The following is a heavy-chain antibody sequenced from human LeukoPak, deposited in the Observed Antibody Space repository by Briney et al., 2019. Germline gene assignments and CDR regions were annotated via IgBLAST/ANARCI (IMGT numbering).Heavy chain of an antibody. CDR3: ARESLAGLGY. CDR2: ISYDGSNK. D-gene: IGHD6-19*01. CDR1: GFTFSSYA. J-gene: IGHJ4*02. V-gene: IGHV3-30-3*01. Sequence: GRSLRLSCAASGFTFSSYAMYWVRQAPGKGLEWVAVISYDGSNKYYADSVKGRFTISRDNSKNTLYVQMNSLRAEDTAVYYCARESLAGLGYWGQGTLVTVSS.